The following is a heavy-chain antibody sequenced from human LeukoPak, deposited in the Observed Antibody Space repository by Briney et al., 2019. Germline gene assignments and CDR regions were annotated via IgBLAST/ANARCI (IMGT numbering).Heavy chain of an antibody. CDR2: ISGSDGTT. V-gene: IGHV3-23*01. J-gene: IGHJ4*02. CDR3: AKAPVTSCRGAYCYPFDS. D-gene: IGHD2-21*01. CDR1: GFTFSSYA. Sequence: PGGSQRLSCAASGFTFSSYAMSWVRQAPGKGLEWVSAISGSDGTTYYADSVKGRFTISRDNSKNTLYLQMNSLRAEDAAVYFCAKAPVTSCRGAYCYPFDSWGQGTLVTVSS.